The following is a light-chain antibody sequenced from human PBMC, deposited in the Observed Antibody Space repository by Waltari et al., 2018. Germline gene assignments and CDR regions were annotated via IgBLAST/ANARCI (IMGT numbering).Light chain of an antibody. V-gene: IGLV2-14*03. Sequence: QSALTPPSPVSGSPGWSITISCPGTRRAVGGYDHGPWYQQHPGKAPKLMIYDVSNRPSGVSNRCSGSKSGNTASMTISGLQAEDEADYYCSSYTSSSTPVVFGGGTKLTVL. J-gene: IGLJ2*01. CDR1: RRAVGGYDH. CDR3: SSYTSSSTPVV. CDR2: DVS.